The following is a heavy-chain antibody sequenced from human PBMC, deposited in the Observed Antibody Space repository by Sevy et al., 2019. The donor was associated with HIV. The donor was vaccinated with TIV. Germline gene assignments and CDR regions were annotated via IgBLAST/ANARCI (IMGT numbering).Heavy chain of an antibody. CDR1: GFSVRDNY. V-gene: IGHV3-53*04. D-gene: IGHD5-18*01. J-gene: IGHJ3*02. Sequence: GGSLRLSCVVSGFSVRDNYVSWVRQVPGRGLVWVSIIYSAGAIYYRDSVKGRFTISRHISENTVYLQMNSLRTEDTALYYCMGGNSYGDAFNIWGQGTKVTVSS. CDR3: MGGNSYGDAFNI. CDR2: IYSAGAI.